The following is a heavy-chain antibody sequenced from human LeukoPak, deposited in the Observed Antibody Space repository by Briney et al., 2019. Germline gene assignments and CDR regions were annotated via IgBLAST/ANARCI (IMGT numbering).Heavy chain of an antibody. CDR1: GFTFSSYA. Sequence: GTSLRLSCAASGFTFSSYAMHWVRQAPGKGLEWVAVISYDGSNTYYADSVKGRFTISRDNSKNTLYLQMNSLRAEDTAVYYCARGGGIQVWFNWFDPWGQGTLVTVSS. D-gene: IGHD5-18*01. CDR2: ISYDGSNT. J-gene: IGHJ5*01. CDR3: ARGGGIQVWFNWFDP. V-gene: IGHV3-30*04.